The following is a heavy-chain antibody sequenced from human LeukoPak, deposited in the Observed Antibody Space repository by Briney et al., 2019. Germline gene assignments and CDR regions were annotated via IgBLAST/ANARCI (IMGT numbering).Heavy chain of an antibody. Sequence: TSETLSLTCTVSGGSIRSYYWTLIRQPPGKSLQWIGYIYYSGNTNYDPSLKSRVTISVDTSKNQFSLKLSSVSAADTAVYYCARVYYSRSYDYWYFDLWGRGTLVTVSS. V-gene: IGHV4-59*01. D-gene: IGHD6-13*01. CDR2: IYYSGNT. J-gene: IGHJ2*01. CDR1: GGSIRSYY. CDR3: ARVYYSRSYDYWYFDL.